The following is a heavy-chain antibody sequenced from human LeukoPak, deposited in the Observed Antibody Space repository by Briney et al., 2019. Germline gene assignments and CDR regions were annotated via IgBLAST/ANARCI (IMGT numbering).Heavy chain of an antibody. J-gene: IGHJ4*02. V-gene: IGHV3-48*03. CDR1: GFTFSSYE. Sequence: PGGSLRLSCAASGFTFSSYEMNWVRQAPGKGLEWVSYISSSGSTIYYADSVKGRFTISRDNAKNSLYLQMNSLRAEDTAVYYCAGVSARYSSGWPVGYWGQGTLVTVSS. D-gene: IGHD6-19*01. CDR2: ISSSGSTI. CDR3: AGVSARYSSGWPVGY.